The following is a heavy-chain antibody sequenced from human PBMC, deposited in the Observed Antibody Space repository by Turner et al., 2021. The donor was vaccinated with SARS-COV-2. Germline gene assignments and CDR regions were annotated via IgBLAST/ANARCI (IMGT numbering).Heavy chain of an antibody. Sequence: QVQLVQSGAEVEKPGASVKVSCKASGYTFTSFYMHWVRQAPGQGLGWMGIINPSGGSTNYAQKFQGRVTMTRDTSTSTVYMELSSLRSEDTAVYYCASSLPAPGGVPGRLNYWGQGALVTVSS. CDR1: GYTFTSFY. CDR2: INPSGGST. V-gene: IGHV1-46*01. CDR3: ASSLPAPGGVPGRLNY. J-gene: IGHJ4*02. D-gene: IGHD2-8*02.